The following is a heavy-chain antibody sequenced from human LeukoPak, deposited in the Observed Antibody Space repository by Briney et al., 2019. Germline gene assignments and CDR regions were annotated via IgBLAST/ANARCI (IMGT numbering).Heavy chain of an antibody. D-gene: IGHD2-2*01. Sequence: SVNVSCKASGYTFTTHSLAWVRHAPGQSLEWMGWISVNNGGTNYAQSFQDRVSLTRDTSTNTAYLELRSLRSDDTAITYCATATQPRGYFLHWGQGTLVTVSS. CDR3: ATATQPRGYFLH. CDR2: ISVNNGGT. J-gene: IGHJ1*01. V-gene: IGHV1-18*01. CDR1: GYTFTTHS.